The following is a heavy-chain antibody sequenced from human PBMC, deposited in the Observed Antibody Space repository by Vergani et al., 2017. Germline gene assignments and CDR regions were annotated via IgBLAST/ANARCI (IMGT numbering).Heavy chain of an antibody. CDR2: IYYSGST. CDR3: AGETRNRGEAVAGTRDAFDI. CDR1: GGSISSSSYY. V-gene: IGHV4-39*01. Sequence: QLQLQESGPGLVKPSETLSLTCTVSGGSISSSSYYWGWIRQPPGKGLEWIGSIYYSGSTYYNPSLKSRVTISVDTSKNQFSLKLSSVTAADTAVYYCAGETRNRGEAVAGTRDAFDIWGQGTMVTVSS. D-gene: IGHD6-19*01. J-gene: IGHJ3*02.